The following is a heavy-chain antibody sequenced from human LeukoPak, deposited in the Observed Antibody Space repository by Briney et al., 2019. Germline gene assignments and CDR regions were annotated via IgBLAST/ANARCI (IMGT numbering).Heavy chain of an antibody. CDR3: ARSASIYYGSGSYQDAFDI. J-gene: IGHJ3*02. CDR1: GYTFTSYD. D-gene: IGHD3-10*01. V-gene: IGHV1-18*01. Sequence: ASVKVSCKASGYTFTSYDINWVRQATGQGLEWMGWISAYNGNTNYAQKLQGRVTMTTDTSTSTAYMELRSLRSDDTAVYYCARSASIYYGSGSYQDAFDIWGQGTMVTVSS. CDR2: ISAYNGNT.